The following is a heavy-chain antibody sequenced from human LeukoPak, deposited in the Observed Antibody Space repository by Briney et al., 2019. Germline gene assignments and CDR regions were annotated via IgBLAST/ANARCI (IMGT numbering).Heavy chain of an antibody. Sequence: PGGYLRLSCAASGFTFSSYEMNWLRQAPGKGLEWVSYISSSGSTIYYADSVKGRFTIYRDNAKNSLYLQLNSLRAEDTAVYYCARLFNWTGLYWGQGTLVTVSS. CDR2: ISSSGSTI. CDR3: ARLFNWTGLY. D-gene: IGHD3/OR15-3a*01. J-gene: IGHJ4*02. V-gene: IGHV3-48*03. CDR1: GFTFSSYE.